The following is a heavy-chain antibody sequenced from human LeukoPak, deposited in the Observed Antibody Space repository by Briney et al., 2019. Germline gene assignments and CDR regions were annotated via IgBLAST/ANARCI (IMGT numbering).Heavy chain of an antibody. V-gene: IGHV3-48*02. CDR3: ARDRQQMDREGYFDL. Sequence: GGSLRLSCAASGFTFSTHNMNWVRQAPGKGLEWVSYISSTTRTIYYADSVKGRFPISRDNAKNSLYLQMNSLRDEDTAVYYCARDRQQMDREGYFDLWGRGTLVTVSS. J-gene: IGHJ2*01. CDR2: ISSTTRTI. CDR1: GFTFSTHN. D-gene: IGHD6-13*01.